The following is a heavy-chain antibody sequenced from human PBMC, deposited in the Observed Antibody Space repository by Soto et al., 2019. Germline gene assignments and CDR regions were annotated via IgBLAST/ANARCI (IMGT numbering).Heavy chain of an antibody. V-gene: IGHV3-30-3*01. Sequence: GGSLRLSCAASGFSFSNYAMHWVRQTPDKGLEWVAVMSHDGSSSFYADSVKGRFTISRDDSKTTLYLQMNSLSTEDTAVYYCERDFPYCGSTSCYSAAPKYWGQGTLVTVSS. CDR1: GFSFSNYA. J-gene: IGHJ4*02. D-gene: IGHD2-2*01. CDR2: MSHDGSSS. CDR3: ERDFPYCGSTSCYSAAPKY.